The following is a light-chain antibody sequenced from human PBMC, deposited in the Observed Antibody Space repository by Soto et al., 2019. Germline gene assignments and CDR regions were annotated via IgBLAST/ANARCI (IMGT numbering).Light chain of an antibody. V-gene: IGKV3-11*01. CDR3: QQRGNWPLYT. Sequence: EIVLTQSPATLSLSPGERATLSCRASQSVNNNLAWYQQKRGQAPRLLIYDASNRATGIPARFSGSGSGTDFTLAISSLEPEDFAVYYCQQRGNWPLYTFGQGTKLEIK. CDR2: DAS. J-gene: IGKJ2*01. CDR1: QSVNNN.